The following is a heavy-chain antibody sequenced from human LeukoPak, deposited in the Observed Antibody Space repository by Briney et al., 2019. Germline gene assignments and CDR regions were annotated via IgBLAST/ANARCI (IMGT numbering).Heavy chain of an antibody. J-gene: IGHJ5*02. V-gene: IGHV1-8*01. CDR1: GYTFTSYD. CDR3: ARRQRWRGNWFDP. D-gene: IGHD5-12*01. Sequence: ASVKVSCKASGYTFTSYDINWVRQATGQGLEWMGWMNPNSGNTGYAQKFQGRVTMTRNTSISTAYMELSSLRSEDTAVYYCARRQRWRGNWFDPWGQGTLVTVSS. CDR2: MNPNSGNT.